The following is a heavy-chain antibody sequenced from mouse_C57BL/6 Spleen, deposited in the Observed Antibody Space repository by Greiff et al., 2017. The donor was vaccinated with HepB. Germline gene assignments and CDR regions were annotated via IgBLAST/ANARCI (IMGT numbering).Heavy chain of an antibody. J-gene: IGHJ1*03. CDR2: IYPGDGDT. CDR3: ARRASRGYFDV. D-gene: IGHD3-1*01. Sequence: VKLQESGAELVKPGASVKISCKASGYAFSSYWMNWVKQRPGKGLEWIGQIYPGDGDTNYNGKFKGKATLTADKSSSTAYMQLSSLTSEDSAVYFCARRASRGYFDVWGTGTTVTVSS. CDR1: GYAFSSYW. V-gene: IGHV1-80*01.